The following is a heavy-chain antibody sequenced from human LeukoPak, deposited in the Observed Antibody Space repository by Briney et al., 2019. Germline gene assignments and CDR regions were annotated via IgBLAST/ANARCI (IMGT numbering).Heavy chain of an antibody. CDR2: IYYSGST. J-gene: IGHJ4*02. CDR1: GGSISSSSYY. V-gene: IGHV4-39*07. Sequence: SETLSLTCTVSGGSISSSSYYWGWIRQPPGKGLEWIGSIYYSGSTYYNPSLKSRVTISVDTSKNQFSLKLSSVTAADTAVYYCARDYDSSVRVFGYWGQGTLVTVSS. D-gene: IGHD3-22*01. CDR3: ARDYDSSVRVFGY.